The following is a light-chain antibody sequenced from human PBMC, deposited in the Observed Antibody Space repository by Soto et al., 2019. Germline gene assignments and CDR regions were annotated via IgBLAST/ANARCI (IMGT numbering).Light chain of an antibody. CDR3: QKYDNLSIT. V-gene: IGKV1-33*01. CDR1: QDISNY. Sequence: DIQMTQSPSSLSASVGDRVTITCQASQDISNYLNWYQQKPGKAPKLLIYDASNLETGVPSRFSGSGSGTDFTFTISSLQPEDIATYYCQKYDNLSITFGQGTRLEMK. J-gene: IGKJ5*01. CDR2: DAS.